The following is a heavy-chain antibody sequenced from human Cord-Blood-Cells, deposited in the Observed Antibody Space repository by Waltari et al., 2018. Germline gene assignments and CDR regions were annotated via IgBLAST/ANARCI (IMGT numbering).Heavy chain of an antibody. CDR3: ARGGDYSNAFDI. CDR2: INSEGSST. Sequence: EVRLVESGGGLVQRGGSLRLSCAASGFTFSSSGMHCVSQAPGTGLVWVSRINSEGSSTSYADSVKGRFTISRDNAKNTLYLQMNSLRAEDTAVYYCARGGDYSNAFDIWGQGTMVTVSS. J-gene: IGHJ3*02. D-gene: IGHD4-4*01. CDR1: GFTFSSSG. V-gene: IGHV3-74*01.